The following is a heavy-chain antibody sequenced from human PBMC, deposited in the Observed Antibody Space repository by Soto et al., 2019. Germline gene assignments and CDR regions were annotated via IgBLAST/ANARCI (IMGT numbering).Heavy chain of an antibody. Sequence: GGSLRLSCAASGFTFSSYAMSWVRQAPGKGLEWVSAISGSGGSTYYADSVKGRFTISRDNSKNTLYLQMNSLRAEDTAVYYCATDLDNIVVVVAATPYYYMDVWGKGTTVTVSS. V-gene: IGHV3-23*01. D-gene: IGHD2-15*01. CDR3: ATDLDNIVVVVAATPYYYMDV. CDR2: ISGSGGST. CDR1: GFTFSSYA. J-gene: IGHJ6*03.